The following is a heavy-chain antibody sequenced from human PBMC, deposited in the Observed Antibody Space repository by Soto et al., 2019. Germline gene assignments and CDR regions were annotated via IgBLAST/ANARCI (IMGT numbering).Heavy chain of an antibody. CDR3: VLTVYSKVVAATNSNAFDI. CDR2: IYYTGNT. D-gene: IGHD2-15*01. CDR1: GGSISGYY. V-gene: IGHV4-59*01. J-gene: IGHJ3*02. Sequence: SETLSLTCTVSGGSISGYYWSWIRQRPGKGPEWIGYIYYTGNTNYNPSLKSRVTISVDTSKNQISLERSSVTAADTAVYYCVLTVYSKVVAATNSNAFDIWGQGTMVTVSS.